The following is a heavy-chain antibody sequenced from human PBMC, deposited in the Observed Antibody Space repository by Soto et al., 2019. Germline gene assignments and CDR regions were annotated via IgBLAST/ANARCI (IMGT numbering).Heavy chain of an antibody. CDR2: IYPGDSDT. Sequence: EPLKISCKGSGSSFTSYWIGWVRQMPVQGLEWMWIIYPGDSDTGYSPSFQGQGTISADKSIITAYLQWSSLKASDTAMYYRARRKTDFGWNFDYWSQGTLLTVSS. CDR1: GSSFTSYW. D-gene: IGHD3-9*01. CDR3: ARRKTDFGWNFDY. V-gene: IGHV5-51*01. J-gene: IGHJ4*02.